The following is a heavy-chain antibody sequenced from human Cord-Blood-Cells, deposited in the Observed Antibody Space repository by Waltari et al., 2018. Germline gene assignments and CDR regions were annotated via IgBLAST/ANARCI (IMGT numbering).Heavy chain of an antibody. Sequence: EVQLVESGGGLVKPGGSLRLSCAASGFTFSSYSMNWVRQAPGKGLEWFSSISSSSSYIYYADSVKGRFTISRDNAKNSLYLQMNSLRAEDTAVYYCAREPDYGDYFDYWGQGTLVTVSS. CDR2: ISSSSSYI. CDR1: GFTFSSYS. J-gene: IGHJ4*02. CDR3: AREPDYGDYFDY. D-gene: IGHD4-17*01. V-gene: IGHV3-21*01.